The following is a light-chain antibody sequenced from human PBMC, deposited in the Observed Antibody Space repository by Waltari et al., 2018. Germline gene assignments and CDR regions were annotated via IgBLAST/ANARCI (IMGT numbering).Light chain of an antibody. CDR3: QQYSAYSWT. V-gene: IGKV1-5*03. CDR1: QSISSW. Sequence: DIQMTQSPSTLSASVGDRVTITCRASQSISSWLAWYQQKPGKAPKLLIYRASTVESGVPSRFSGSGSGTDFTLTISSLQPDDSATYYCQQYSAYSWTFGQGTKVEIK. CDR2: RAS. J-gene: IGKJ1*01.